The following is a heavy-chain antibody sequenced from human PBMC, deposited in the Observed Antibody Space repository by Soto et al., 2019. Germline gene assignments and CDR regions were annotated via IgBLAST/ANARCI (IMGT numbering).Heavy chain of an antibody. Sequence: GASVKVSCKASGGTFSSYAISWVRQAPGQGLEWMGWISPINGHAKYAQKFQGRVTLTTDTSTSTAYMELTSLRFDDTAVYYCARDAGGGSYLAYWGQGTLVTVSS. CDR2: ISPINGHA. CDR3: ARDAGGGSYLAY. CDR1: GGTFSSYA. D-gene: IGHD1-26*01. V-gene: IGHV1-18*01. J-gene: IGHJ4*02.